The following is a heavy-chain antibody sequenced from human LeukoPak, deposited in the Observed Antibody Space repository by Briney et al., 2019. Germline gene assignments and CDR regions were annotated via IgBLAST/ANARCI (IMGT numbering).Heavy chain of an antibody. CDR2: IYYSGST. CDR1: GGSISSYY. Sequence: PSETLSLTCTVSGGSISSYYWSWIRQPPGKGLEWIGYIYYSGSTNYNPSLKSRVTISVDTSKNQFSLKLSSVTAADTAVYYCARHRGYSYGPSVYYFDYWGKGTLVTVSS. V-gene: IGHV4-59*08. D-gene: IGHD5-18*01. J-gene: IGHJ4*02. CDR3: ARHRGYSYGPSVYYFDY.